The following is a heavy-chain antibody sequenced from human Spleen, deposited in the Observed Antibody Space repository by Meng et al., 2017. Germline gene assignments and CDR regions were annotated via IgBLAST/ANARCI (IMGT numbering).Heavy chain of an antibody. D-gene: IGHD6-19*01. Sequence: ASVKVSCKASGYTFTGYYMHWVRQAPGQGLEWMGRINPKSGDTHYAQKFQARVTMTGDTSISTAYMELSGLRSDDTAVYYCASLLGYSSGWRAGNWFDPWGQGTLVTVSS. CDR2: INPKSGDT. CDR1: GYTFTGYY. V-gene: IGHV1-2*06. CDR3: ASLLGYSSGWRAGNWFDP. J-gene: IGHJ5*02.